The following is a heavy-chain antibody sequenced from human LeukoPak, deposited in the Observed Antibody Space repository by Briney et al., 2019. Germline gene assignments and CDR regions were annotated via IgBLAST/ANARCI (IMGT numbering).Heavy chain of an antibody. V-gene: IGHV3-23*01. CDR1: VYTFSRDA. Sequence: TGGSLRLSCAASVYTFSRDALNCVPEAPGKGLECGSDISDTGGNPYYADSAKGSFTISRDKYKNTLDVHKNSLRADDTAVYYSAKGTMHDYWGQGTLVTVSA. CDR2: ISDTGGNP. D-gene: IGHD4/OR15-4a*01. CDR3: AKGTMHDY. J-gene: IGHJ4*02.